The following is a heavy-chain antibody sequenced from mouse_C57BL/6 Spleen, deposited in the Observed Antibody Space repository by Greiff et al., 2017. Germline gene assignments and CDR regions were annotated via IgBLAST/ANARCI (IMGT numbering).Heavy chain of an antibody. CDR1: GYTFTSYW. CDR3: ARYGIAPVVATPFDY. V-gene: IGHV1-55*01. D-gene: IGHD1-1*01. J-gene: IGHJ2*01. CDR2: IYPGSGST. Sequence: LQQPGAELVKPGASVKMSCKASGYTFTSYWITWVKQRPGQGLEWIGDIYPGSGSTNYNEKFKSKATLTVDPSSSTAYMQLSSLTSEDSAVYYCARYGIAPVVATPFDYWGQGTTLTVSS.